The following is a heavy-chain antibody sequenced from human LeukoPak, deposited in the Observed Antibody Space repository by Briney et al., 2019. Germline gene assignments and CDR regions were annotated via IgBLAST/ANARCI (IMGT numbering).Heavy chain of an antibody. V-gene: IGHV1-46*01. Sequence: GASVKVSCKASGYTFTSYWIQWVRQAPGQGLEWMGLINPSDGSIAYAHRFQGRVTMTRDTSTSIVYMDLSSLRAEDTAVFYCAREGGSEFCSSTSCYSPFDYWGQGTLVTVSS. J-gene: IGHJ4*02. CDR2: INPSDGSI. CDR1: GYTFTSYW. D-gene: IGHD2-2*01. CDR3: AREGGSEFCSSTSCYSPFDY.